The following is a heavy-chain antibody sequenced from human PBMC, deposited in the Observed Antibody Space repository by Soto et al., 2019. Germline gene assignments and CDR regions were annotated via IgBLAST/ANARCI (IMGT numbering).Heavy chain of an antibody. CDR1: GGTFSSYA. J-gene: IGHJ1*01. V-gene: IGHV1-69*01. CDR2: IIPIFGTA. Sequence: QVQLVQSGAEVKKPGSSVKVSCKASGGTFSSYAISWVRQAPGQGLEWMGGIIPIFGTANYAQKFQGRVTITADDSTSTAYMELSSLRSEDTAVYYCAGGGLTMIVAGAAEYFQHWGQGTLVTVSS. CDR3: AGGGLTMIVAGAAEYFQH. D-gene: IGHD3-22*01.